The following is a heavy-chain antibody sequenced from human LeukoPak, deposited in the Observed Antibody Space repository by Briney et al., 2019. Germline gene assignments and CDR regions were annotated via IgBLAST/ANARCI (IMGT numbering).Heavy chain of an antibody. J-gene: IGHJ6*03. CDR3: ARFAAGGSYYYYMDV. Sequence: PGGSLRLSCAASGFTFSGSAMHWVRQAAGKGLEWVAVISYDGSNKYYADSVKGRFTISRDNAKNSLYLQMNSLRADDTAVYYCARFAAGGSYYYYMDVWGKGTTVTVSS. V-gene: IGHV3-30-3*01. CDR2: ISYDGSNK. D-gene: IGHD6-25*01. CDR1: GFTFSGSA.